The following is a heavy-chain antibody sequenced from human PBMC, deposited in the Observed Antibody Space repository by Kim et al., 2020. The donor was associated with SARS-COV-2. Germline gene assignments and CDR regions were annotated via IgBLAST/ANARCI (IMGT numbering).Heavy chain of an antibody. CDR2: INPSGGST. D-gene: IGHD5-12*01. V-gene: IGHV1-46*01. CDR3: AREVEMATIKLTYYFDY. J-gene: IGHJ4*02. CDR1: GYTFTSYY. Sequence: ASVKVSCKASGYTFTSYYMHWVRQAPGQGLEWMGIINPSGGSTSYAQKFQGRVTMTRDTSTSTVYMELSSLRSEDTAVYYCAREVEMATIKLTYYFDYWGQGTLVTVSS.